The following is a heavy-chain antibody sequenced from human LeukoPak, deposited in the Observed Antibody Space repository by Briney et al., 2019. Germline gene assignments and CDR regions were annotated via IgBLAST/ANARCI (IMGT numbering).Heavy chain of an antibody. J-gene: IGHJ6*02. CDR1: GYTFTSYG. CDR3: ARDRTVGYGDYDLLYYYGMDV. CDR2: ISAYNGNT. D-gene: IGHD4-17*01. V-gene: IGHV1-18*01. Sequence: ASVKVSCKASGYTFTSYGISWVRQAPGQGLEWMGWISAYNGNTNYAQKLQGRVTMTTDTSTSTAYMELRSLRSDDTAVYYCARDRTVGYGDYDLLYYYGMDVWGQGTTVTVSS.